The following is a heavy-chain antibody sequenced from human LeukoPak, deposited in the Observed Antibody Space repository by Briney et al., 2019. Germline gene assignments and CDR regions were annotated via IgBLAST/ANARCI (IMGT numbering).Heavy chain of an antibody. J-gene: IGHJ3*02. Sequence: ASVKVSCKASGYTFTGYYMHWVRQAPGQGLEWMGWINPNSGGTNYAQKFQGRVTMTRDTSISTAYMELSRLRSDDTAVYYCARDRWSSTSSEGALDIWGQGTMVTVSS. CDR2: INPNSGGT. CDR1: GYTFTGYY. V-gene: IGHV1-2*02. D-gene: IGHD6-6*01. CDR3: ARDRWSSTSSEGALDI.